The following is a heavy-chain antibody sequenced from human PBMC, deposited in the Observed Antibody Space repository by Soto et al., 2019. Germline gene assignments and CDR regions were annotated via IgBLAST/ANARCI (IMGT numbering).Heavy chain of an antibody. D-gene: IGHD4-17*01. CDR3: TRDLAVNPVTTAGFDP. J-gene: IGHJ5*02. Sequence: QVHLVESGGGVVQPGRSLRLSCAASGFTFSSYGMHWVRQAPGKGLEWVAVIWYDGSNKYCADSVKGRSTISRDNSKNTLYLQMNSLRAEDTAVYYCTRDLAVNPVTTAGFDPWGQGTLVTVSS. V-gene: IGHV3-33*01. CDR2: IWYDGSNK. CDR1: GFTFSSYG.